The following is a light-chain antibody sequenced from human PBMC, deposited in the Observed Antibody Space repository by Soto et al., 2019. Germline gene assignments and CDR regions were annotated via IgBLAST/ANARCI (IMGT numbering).Light chain of an antibody. CDR3: SSYTSTTTRV. V-gene: IGLV2-14*03. J-gene: IGLJ1*01. Sequence: QSALTQPASVSGSPGQSITISCTGTSSGVGGYNYVSWYQQHPGKGPKLMIYEVSNRPSGVSNRFSGSKSGNTATLTISGLQAEEEADYYCSSYTSTTTRVFGTGTKVTVL. CDR2: EVS. CDR1: SSGVGGYNY.